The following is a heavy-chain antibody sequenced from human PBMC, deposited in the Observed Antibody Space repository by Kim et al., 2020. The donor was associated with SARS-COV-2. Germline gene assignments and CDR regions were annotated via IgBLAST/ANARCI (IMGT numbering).Heavy chain of an antibody. CDR2: IYYSGST. Sequence: SETLSLTCTVSGGSISSYYWSWIRQPPGKGLEWIGYIYYSGSTNYNPSLKSRVTISVDTSKNQFSLKLSSVTAADTAVYYCARDHREWLQCPANWYFDLLGRGTLVTVSS. CDR3: ARDHREWLQCPANWYFDL. V-gene: IGHV4-59*01. J-gene: IGHJ2*01. CDR1: GGSISSYY. D-gene: IGHD3-3*01.